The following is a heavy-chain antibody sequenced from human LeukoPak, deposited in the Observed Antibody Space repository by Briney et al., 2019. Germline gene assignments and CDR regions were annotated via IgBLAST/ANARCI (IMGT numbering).Heavy chain of an antibody. V-gene: IGHV4-61*09. J-gene: IGHJ4*02. CDR2: FYTSGST. CDR3: ARFRGRSAYYLDY. Sequence: SETLSLTCTVSGGSISSGNYYWSWIRQPAGKELEWIGHFYTSGSTNYNPSLKSRVTISVDTSKNQFSLRLTSVTAADTAVYYCARFRGRSAYYLDYWGQGTLVTVSS. CDR1: GGSISSGNYY. D-gene: IGHD2-15*01.